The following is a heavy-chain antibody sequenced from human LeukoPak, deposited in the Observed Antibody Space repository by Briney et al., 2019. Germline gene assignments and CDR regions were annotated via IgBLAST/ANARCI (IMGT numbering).Heavy chain of an antibody. CDR2: INRGGREK. CDR3: ARDTYGDGDY. J-gene: IGHJ4*02. Sequence: PGGSLRLSCAASGLTFSHAWMTWVRQAPRKGLEWVANINRGGREKYYVDSVNGRFTISRDNTENSLYLQMNSRRVEDTAVYYCARDTYGDGDYWGQGALITVSS. D-gene: IGHD4-17*01. V-gene: IGHV3-7*01. CDR1: GLTFSHAW.